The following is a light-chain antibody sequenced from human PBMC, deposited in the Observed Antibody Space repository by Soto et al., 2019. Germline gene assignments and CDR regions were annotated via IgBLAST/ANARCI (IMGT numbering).Light chain of an antibody. Sequence: QSALTQPASVSGSPGQSITISCTGTSGDIGSYNRVSWYQQHPGKAPKLIIYEVTDRPSGVSNRCSGSKSGNTASLTISGLQAEDEAEYYCSSYTNISTRACVFGTGTKLTVL. CDR3: SSYTNISTRACV. CDR2: EVT. J-gene: IGLJ1*01. CDR1: SGDIGSYNR. V-gene: IGLV2-14*01.